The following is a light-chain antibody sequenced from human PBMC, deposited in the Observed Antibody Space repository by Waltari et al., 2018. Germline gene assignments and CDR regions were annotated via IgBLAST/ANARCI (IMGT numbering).Light chain of an antibody. CDR3: QHYVRLPVT. J-gene: IGKJ1*01. CDR2: GAS. Sequence: EIVLTQSPGTLSLSPGARATLSCRASQSVSRSLAWYQQKSGQAPRLLIYGASSRATGVPERFSGSGSGTDFSLTISRLEPEDFAVYYCQHYVRLPVTFGQGTKVEIK. V-gene: IGKV3-20*01. CDR1: QSVSRS.